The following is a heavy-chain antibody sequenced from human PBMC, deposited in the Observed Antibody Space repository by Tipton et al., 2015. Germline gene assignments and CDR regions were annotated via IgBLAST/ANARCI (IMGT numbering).Heavy chain of an antibody. D-gene: IGHD6-25*01. CDR2: LNSDGSTT. CDR1: GFTFSSYW. Sequence: SLRLSCAASGFTFSSYWMHWVRQAPGKGLVWVSHLNSDGSTTDYADSVKGRFTISRDNAKNTLYLQMNSLRAGDTAVYYCARGTTRLRGYTSGRAFYSHGVDVWGQGTTVIVSS. V-gene: IGHV3-74*01. J-gene: IGHJ6*02. CDR3: ARGTTRLRGYTSGRAFYSHGVDV.